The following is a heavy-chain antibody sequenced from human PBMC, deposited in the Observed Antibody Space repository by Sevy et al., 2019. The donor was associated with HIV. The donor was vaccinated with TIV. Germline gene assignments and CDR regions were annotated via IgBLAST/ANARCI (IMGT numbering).Heavy chain of an antibody. Sequence: ASVKVSCKTSGYTFTSYGISWVRQAPGQGLEWMGWISAYNGNTNYAQKLQGRVTMTTDTSTSTAYMELRSLRSDDTAVYYCASGQQSGWYSDYWGQGTLVTVSS. D-gene: IGHD6-19*01. CDR2: ISAYNGNT. V-gene: IGHV1-18*01. CDR1: GYTFTSYG. CDR3: ASGQQSGWYSDY. J-gene: IGHJ4*02.